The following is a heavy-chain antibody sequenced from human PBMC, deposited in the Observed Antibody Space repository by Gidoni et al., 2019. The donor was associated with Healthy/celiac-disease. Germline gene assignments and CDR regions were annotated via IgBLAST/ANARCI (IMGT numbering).Heavy chain of an antibody. D-gene: IGHD3-22*01. J-gene: IGHJ4*02. CDR3: ARDYYDRSGYPPHFDY. Sequence: EVQLVESGGGLVQPGGSLSLSCAASGFTFSRSWMSWVRQAHGKGLEGVSNIKEDGSEKYYVDSVKGRFTISRDNAKNSLYLQMNSLRAEDTAVYYCARDYYDRSGYPPHFDYWGQGTLVTVSS. CDR2: IKEDGSEK. V-gene: IGHV3-7*03. CDR1: GFTFSRSW.